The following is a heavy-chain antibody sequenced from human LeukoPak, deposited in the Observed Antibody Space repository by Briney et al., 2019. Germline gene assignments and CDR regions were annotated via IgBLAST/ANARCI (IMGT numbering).Heavy chain of an antibody. D-gene: IGHD6-19*01. CDR1: GYTFTGYY. Sequence: ASVKVSCKASGYTFTGYYMHWVRQAPGQGLEWMGWINPNSGGTNYAQKFQGRVTMTRDTSISTACMELSRLRSDDTAVYYCARGQSGAYSSFDPWGQGTLVTVSS. CDR2: INPNSGGT. V-gene: IGHV1-2*02. J-gene: IGHJ5*02. CDR3: ARGQSGAYSSFDP.